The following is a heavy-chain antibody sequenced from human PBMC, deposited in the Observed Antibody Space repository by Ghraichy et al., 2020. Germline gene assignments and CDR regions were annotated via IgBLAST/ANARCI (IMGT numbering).Heavy chain of an antibody. CDR3: AKGLTTVTRGVEY. J-gene: IGHJ4*02. CDR2: FGGSDGTE. D-gene: IGHD4-17*01. V-gene: IGHV3-23*01. Sequence: SGFGGSDGTEYYADSVKGRFTISRDNSQNTLYLQMNSLSAEDAAIYYCAKGLTTVTRGVEYCGQG.